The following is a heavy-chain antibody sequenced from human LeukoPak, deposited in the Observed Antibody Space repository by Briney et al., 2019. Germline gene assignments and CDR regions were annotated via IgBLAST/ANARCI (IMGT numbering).Heavy chain of an antibody. CDR2: IYYSGST. CDR3: ARDRYDILTGYADAFDI. Sequence: PSETLSLTCTVSGGSTSSYYWSWIRQPPGKGLEWIGYIYYSGSTNYNPSLKSRVTISVDTSKNQFSLKLSSVTAADTAVYYCARDRYDILTGYADAFDIWGQGTMVTVSS. CDR1: GGSTSSYY. V-gene: IGHV4-59*01. D-gene: IGHD3-9*01. J-gene: IGHJ3*02.